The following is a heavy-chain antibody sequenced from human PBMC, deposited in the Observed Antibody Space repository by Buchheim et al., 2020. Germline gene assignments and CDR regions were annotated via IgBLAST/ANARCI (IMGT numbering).Heavy chain of an antibody. Sequence: QVQLQESGPGLVKPSGTLSLTCDVSGGSISSNYWWSWVRQPPGMVLEWIGEIYHSGSTNYNPSLKSRVTISVDKSKNQFSLKLTSVTVADTAVYYCARIPYYYYYGLDVWGQGTT. V-gene: IGHV4-4*02. D-gene: IGHD2-21*01. J-gene: IGHJ6*02. CDR3: ARIPYYYYYGLDV. CDR2: IYHSGST. CDR1: GGSISSNYW.